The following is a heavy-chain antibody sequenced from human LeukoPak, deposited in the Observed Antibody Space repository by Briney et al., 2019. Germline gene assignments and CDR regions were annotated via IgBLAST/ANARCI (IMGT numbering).Heavy chain of an antibody. J-gene: IGHJ6*03. V-gene: IGHV1-2*02. CDR2: INPNSGGT. CDR3: ARDVSDTAIRASYYYYMDV. D-gene: IGHD5-18*01. Sequence: GASVKVSCKASGYTFTGYYMHWVRQAPGQGLEWMGWINPNSGGTNYAQKFQGRVTMTRDTSISTAYMELSRLRSDDTAVYYCARDVSDTAIRASYYYYMDVWGKGTTVTISS. CDR1: GYTFTGYY.